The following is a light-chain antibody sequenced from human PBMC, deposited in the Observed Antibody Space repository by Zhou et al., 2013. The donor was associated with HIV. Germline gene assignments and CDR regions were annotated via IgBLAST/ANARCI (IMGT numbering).Light chain of an antibody. J-gene: IGKJ5*01. V-gene: IGKV1-39*01. CDR1: QTISTY. CDR2: AAS. Sequence: DIQMTQSPSSLSASVGDRVTITCRASQTISTYLNWYQQKPGKAPKLLIYAASSLQSGVPSRFSGSGSGTDFTLTISSLQPEDFATYYCQQSYSNPITFGRGTRLEIK. CDR3: QQSYSNPIT.